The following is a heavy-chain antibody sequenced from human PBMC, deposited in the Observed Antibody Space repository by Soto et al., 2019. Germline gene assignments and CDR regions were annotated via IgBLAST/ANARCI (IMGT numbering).Heavy chain of an antibody. CDR2: IYYSGST. Sequence: SETLSLTCTVSGGSISSGDYYWSWIRQPPGKGLEWIGYIYYSGSTYYSPSLKSRVTISVDTSKNQFSLKLSSVTAADTAVYYCAREIVVVPAATQHQDWFELWGEGTLVTVSS. V-gene: IGHV4-30-4*01. CDR3: AREIVVVPAATQHQDWFEL. J-gene: IGHJ5*02. D-gene: IGHD2-2*01. CDR1: GGSISSGDYY.